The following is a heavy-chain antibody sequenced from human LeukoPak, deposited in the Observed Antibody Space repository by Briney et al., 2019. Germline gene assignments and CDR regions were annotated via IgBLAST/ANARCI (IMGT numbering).Heavy chain of an antibody. CDR3: AEGRIAAVYYFDY. V-gene: IGHV1-69*13. J-gene: IGHJ4*02. CDR2: IIPIFGTA. CDR1: GYTFTSYG. Sequence: GASVKVSCKASGYTFTSYGISWVRQAPGQGLEWMGGIIPIFGTANYAQKFQGRVTITADESTSTAYMELSSLRSEDTAVYYCAEGRIAAVYYFDYWGQGTLVTVSS. D-gene: IGHD6-13*01.